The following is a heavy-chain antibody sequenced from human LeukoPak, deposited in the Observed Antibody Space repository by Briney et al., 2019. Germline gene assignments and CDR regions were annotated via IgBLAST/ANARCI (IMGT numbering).Heavy chain of an antibody. V-gene: IGHV1-2*02. CDR3: ARVGYSSSWYQFDY. CDR1: GYTFTGYY. D-gene: IGHD6-13*01. CDR2: INPNSGGT. Sequence: GASVKVSCKASGYTFTGYYMHWVRQAPGQGLEWMGWINPNSGGTNYAQKFQGGVTMTRDTSISTAYMELSRLRSDDTAVYYCARVGYSSSWYQFDYWGQGTLVTVSS. J-gene: IGHJ4*02.